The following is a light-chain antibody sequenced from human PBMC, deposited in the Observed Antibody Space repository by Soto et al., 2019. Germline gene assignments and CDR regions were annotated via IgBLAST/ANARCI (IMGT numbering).Light chain of an antibody. CDR2: EVS. V-gene: IGLV2-14*01. J-gene: IGLJ1*01. CDR3: CSSAPESTYV. Sequence: QSALTQPASVSGSPGQSITISCTGTSSDVGGHNYVSWYQQHPGKAPKLMIYEVSNRPSGVSNRFSGSVSGNTASLTVSGLQSEDEAEYFCCSSAPESTYVFGTGTKLTVL. CDR1: SSDVGGHNY.